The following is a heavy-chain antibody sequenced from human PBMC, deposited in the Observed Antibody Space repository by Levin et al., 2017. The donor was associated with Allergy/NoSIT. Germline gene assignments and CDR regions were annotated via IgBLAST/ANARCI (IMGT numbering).Heavy chain of an antibody. Sequence: ETLSLTCAASGFTFSGYTLNWVRQAPGKGLEWVSSISSSSTYIYYADSLKGRFTISRDDAKNSLSLQMNSLRVQDTAVYYCASDGSYDTLDIWGQGTMVTVSS. V-gene: IGHV3-21*01. D-gene: IGHD6-6*01. CDR3: ASDGSYDTLDI. CDR2: ISSSSTYI. J-gene: IGHJ3*02. CDR1: GFTFSGYT.